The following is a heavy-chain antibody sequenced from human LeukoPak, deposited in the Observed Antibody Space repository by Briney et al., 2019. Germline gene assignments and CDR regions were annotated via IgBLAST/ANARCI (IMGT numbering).Heavy chain of an antibody. D-gene: IGHD6-19*01. CDR2: INTNTGNL. CDR3: ARDPSGWYKDYFDY. V-gene: IGHV7-4-1*02. CDR1: GYTFTSYA. Sequence: GASVKVSCKASGYTFTSYAMNWVRQAPGQGLEWMGWINTNTGNLTYAQGFTGRFVFSLDTSVSTAYLQISSLKAEDTAVYYCARDPSGWYKDYFDYWGQGTLVTVSS. J-gene: IGHJ4*02.